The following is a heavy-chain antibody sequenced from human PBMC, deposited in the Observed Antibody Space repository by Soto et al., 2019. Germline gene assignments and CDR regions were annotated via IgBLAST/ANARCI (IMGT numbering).Heavy chain of an antibody. Sequence: PGGSLRLSCAASGFTFSSYAMSWVRQAPGKGLEWVSAISGSGGSTYYADSVKGRFTISRDNSKNTLYLQMNSLRAEDTAVYYCAKFYGSHYYHYYMDVWGKGTTVTVSS. V-gene: IGHV3-23*01. CDR1: GFTFSSYA. CDR2: ISGSGGST. J-gene: IGHJ6*03. CDR3: AKFYGSHYYHYYMDV. D-gene: IGHD3-10*01.